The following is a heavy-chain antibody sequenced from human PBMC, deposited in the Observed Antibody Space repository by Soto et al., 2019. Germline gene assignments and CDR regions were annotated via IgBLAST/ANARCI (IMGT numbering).Heavy chain of an antibody. CDR1: GYTFTSYG. Sequence: ASVKASCKASGYTFTSYGISWVRQAPGQGLEWMGWISAYNGNTSYAQKFQGRVTMTRNTSISTAYMELSSLRSEDTAVYYCARGMGYCSSTSCYSYYYMDVWGKGTTVTVSS. V-gene: IGHV1-18*01. CDR2: ISAYNGNT. D-gene: IGHD2-2*01. J-gene: IGHJ6*03. CDR3: ARGMGYCSSTSCYSYYYMDV.